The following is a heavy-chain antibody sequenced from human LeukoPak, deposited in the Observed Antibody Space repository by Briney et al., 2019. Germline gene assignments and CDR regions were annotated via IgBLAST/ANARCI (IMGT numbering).Heavy chain of an antibody. CDR3: ARVAGGYELDY. J-gene: IGHJ4*02. V-gene: IGHV1-46*01. D-gene: IGHD5-12*01. Sequence: GASVKVSCKASGYTFTSYYMHWVRQAPGQGLEWMGIINPSGGSTSYAQKFQGRVTMTRDMSTSTVYMELSSLRSEDTAVYYCARVAGGYELDYWGQGTLVTVSS. CDR2: INPSGGST. CDR1: GYTFTSYY.